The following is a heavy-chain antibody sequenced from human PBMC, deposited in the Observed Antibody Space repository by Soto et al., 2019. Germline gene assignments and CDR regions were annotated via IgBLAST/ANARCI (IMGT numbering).Heavy chain of an antibody. CDR1: GFTFSAYD. D-gene: IGHD2-8*02. CDR3: ARQASYWHGGGGWIDP. CDR2: IGTQHDT. Sequence: EVQLVESGGGLVQPGGSLRLSCAASGFTFSAYDMHWVRQATGKGLEWVSAIGTQHDTYYPDSVKGRFTISRENAKNSLYLQMNSLRAGDTAAYYCARQASYWHGGGGWIDPWGQGTLVTVSS. V-gene: IGHV3-13*01. J-gene: IGHJ5*02.